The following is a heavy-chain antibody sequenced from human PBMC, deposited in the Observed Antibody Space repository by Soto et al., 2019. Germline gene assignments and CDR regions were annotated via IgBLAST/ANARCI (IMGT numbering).Heavy chain of an antibody. CDR1: GFTFSNYA. D-gene: IGHD2-2*01. V-gene: IGHV3-30*18. Sequence: QVPLVESGGGVVQPGRSLRLSCAASGFTFSNYAMHWVRQAPGKGLEWLAIISYDGDNEYYADSVRGRFTISRDNSKNTLYLQTNNLRHEDTAVYYCAKDGASVYCNSPGCSAKHFDYWGQGTLVTVSS. J-gene: IGHJ4*02. CDR2: ISYDGDNE. CDR3: AKDGASVYCNSPGCSAKHFDY.